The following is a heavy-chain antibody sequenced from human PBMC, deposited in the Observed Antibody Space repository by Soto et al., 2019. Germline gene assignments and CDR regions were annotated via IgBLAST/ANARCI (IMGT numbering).Heavy chain of an antibody. CDR3: VKDLLHNTVTTCGS. CDR1: GFTFDSYG. D-gene: IGHD4-17*01. CDR2: ISSDGNNK. J-gene: IGHJ5*02. Sequence: QVQLVESGGGVVQPGRSLRLSCAASGFTFDSYGMHWVRQAPGKGLEWVAVISSDGNNKYYADSVKGRFSIYRDNFTNILYLQMSSLRVEATAVYYCVKDLLHNTVTTCGSWGQGTLVTVSS. V-gene: IGHV3-30*18.